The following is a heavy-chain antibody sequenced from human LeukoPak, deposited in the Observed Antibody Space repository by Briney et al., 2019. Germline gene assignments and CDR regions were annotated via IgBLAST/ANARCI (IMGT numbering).Heavy chain of an antibody. V-gene: IGHV3-23*01. CDR3: ARDGFSSSWTRGALDY. CDR1: GFTFSSYA. J-gene: IGHJ4*02. D-gene: IGHD6-13*01. Sequence: GSLRLSCAASGFTFSSYAMSWVRQAPGKGLEWVSAISGSGGSTYYADSVKGRFTISRDNSKNTLYLQMNSLRAEDTAVYYCARDGFSSSWTRGALDYWGQGTLVTVSS. CDR2: ISGSGGST.